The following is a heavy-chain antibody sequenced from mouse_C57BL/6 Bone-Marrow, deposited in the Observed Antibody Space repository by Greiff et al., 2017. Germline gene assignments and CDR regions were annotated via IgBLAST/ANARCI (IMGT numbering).Heavy chain of an antibody. CDR1: GYTFTSYW. V-gene: IGHV1-74*01. CDR3: APFYSNYVGFAY. D-gene: IGHD2-5*01. J-gene: IGHJ3*01. CDR2: IHPSDSDN. Sequence: QVQLQQPGAELVKPGASVKVSCKASGYTFTSYWMHWVKQRPGQGLEWIGRIHPSDSDNNYNQKFKGKATLTVDKSSSTAYMQRSSLTSEDAAVYYCAPFYSNYVGFAYWGQGTLVTVSA.